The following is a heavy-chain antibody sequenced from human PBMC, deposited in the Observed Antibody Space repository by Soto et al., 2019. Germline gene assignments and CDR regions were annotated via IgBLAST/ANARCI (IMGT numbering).Heavy chain of an antibody. CDR3: VRELIAVPGSIRWFDP. V-gene: IGHV3-74*01. CDR1: GFTFRDYW. D-gene: IGHD6-19*01. CDR2: IGPDGTST. Sequence: EVQLVESGGGLVQPGGSLRLSCAVSGFTFRDYWMHWVRQVPGKGLLWVSRIGPDGTSTKYADSVKGRFTISRDNPENTLYLQMNSLRAEDTGVDYCVRELIAVPGSIRWFDPWGQGTLVTVSS. J-gene: IGHJ5*02.